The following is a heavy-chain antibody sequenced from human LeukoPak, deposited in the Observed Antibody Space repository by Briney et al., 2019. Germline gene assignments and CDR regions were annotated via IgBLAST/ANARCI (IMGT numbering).Heavy chain of an antibody. CDR2: IYYTGST. CDR1: GGSISSSAYY. D-gene: IGHD2-21*01. CDR3: AKRGDYSVRWFDP. Sequence: PSETLSLTCTVSGGSISSSAYYWGWIRQPPGKGLEWIGTIYYTGSTYYNPSLKSRVTISVDTSKDQFSLKLSSVTAADTAVYYCAKRGDYSVRWFDPWGQGTLVTVSS. V-gene: IGHV4-39*07. J-gene: IGHJ5*02.